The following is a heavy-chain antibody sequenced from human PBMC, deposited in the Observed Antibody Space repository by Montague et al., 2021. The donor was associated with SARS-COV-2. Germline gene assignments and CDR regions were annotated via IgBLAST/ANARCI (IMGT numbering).Heavy chain of an antibody. CDR1: GGSFSDYQ. Sequence: SETLSLTCAVYGGSFSDYQWTWIRQSPGKGLEWIGQINDRGTTKYNPSLKSRVTLLVDPSKKQFSLKLTSVTAADTAVYYCARGAPGTWGQGTRATVSS. D-gene: IGHD6-13*01. J-gene: IGHJ5*02. CDR2: INDRGTT. CDR3: ARGAPGT. V-gene: IGHV4-34*01.